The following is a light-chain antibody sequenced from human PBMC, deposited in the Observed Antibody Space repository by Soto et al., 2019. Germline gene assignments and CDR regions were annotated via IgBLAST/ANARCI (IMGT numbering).Light chain of an antibody. CDR1: QSVSSN. CDR2: GAS. V-gene: IGKV3-15*01. CDR3: QQYNNWPPWT. J-gene: IGKJ1*01. Sequence: EIVMTQSPATLSVSPGERATLSCRASQSVSSNLAWYQQKPGLAPRLLIYGASTRATGIPARFSDSGSGTEFTLTISSLQSEDFAVYYCQQYNNWPPWTFGQGTKVEIK.